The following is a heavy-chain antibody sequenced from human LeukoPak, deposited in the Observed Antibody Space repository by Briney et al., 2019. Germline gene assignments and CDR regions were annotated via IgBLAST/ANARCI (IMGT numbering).Heavy chain of an antibody. CDR1: GFTHSNYW. J-gene: IGHJ5*02. D-gene: IGHD3-10*01. Sequence: GGSLRLSCEASGFTHSNYWMYWVRQAPGKGLVWVSRITSDGSSNYADSVKGRFTISRDSAKNTLYLQMNSLRAEDTAVYYCVRGVYASGSSPWGQGTLVTVSS. CDR3: VRGVYASGSSP. V-gene: IGHV3-74*01. CDR2: ITSDGSSN.